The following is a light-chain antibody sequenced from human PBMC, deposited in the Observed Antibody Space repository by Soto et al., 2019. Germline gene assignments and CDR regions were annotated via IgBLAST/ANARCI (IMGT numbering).Light chain of an antibody. Sequence: QSALTQPASVSGSPGQSITISCSGTNNDIGNYDLVSWYQYHPDKAPKLIIYAGSKRPSGVSTRFSGSKSGNTASLTISGLQAEDEADYYCSSYTSSSTLVVFGGGTQLTVL. CDR1: NNDIGNYDL. V-gene: IGLV2-14*02. CDR2: AGS. CDR3: SSYTSSSTLVV. J-gene: IGLJ2*01.